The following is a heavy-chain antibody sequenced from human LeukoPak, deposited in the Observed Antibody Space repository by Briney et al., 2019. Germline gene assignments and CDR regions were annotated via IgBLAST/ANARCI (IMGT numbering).Heavy chain of an antibody. CDR3: AREDRQWLVLALDYGMDV. Sequence: ASVKVSSKASGYTFTSYGISWVRQAPVQGLEWMGWISAYNGNANYAQKLQGRVTMTTDTSTSTAYMELRSLRSDAAAVYYCAREDRQWLVLALDYGMDVWGQGTTVTVSS. D-gene: IGHD6-19*01. CDR2: ISAYNGNA. CDR1: GYTFTSYG. J-gene: IGHJ6*02. V-gene: IGHV1-18*01.